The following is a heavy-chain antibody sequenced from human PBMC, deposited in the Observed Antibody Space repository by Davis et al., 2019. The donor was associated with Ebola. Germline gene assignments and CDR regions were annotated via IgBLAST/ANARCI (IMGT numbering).Heavy chain of an antibody. J-gene: IGHJ6*04. Sequence: ASVKVSCKASGYTFTSYAMHWVRQAPGQRLEWMGWINAGNGNTNYAQKLQGRVTMTTDTSTSTAYMELRSLRSDDTAVYYCARGWFGELVYYYGMDVWGKGTTVTVSS. CDR2: INAGNGNT. CDR1: GYTFTSYA. CDR3: ARGWFGELVYYYGMDV. V-gene: IGHV1-3*01. D-gene: IGHD3-10*01.